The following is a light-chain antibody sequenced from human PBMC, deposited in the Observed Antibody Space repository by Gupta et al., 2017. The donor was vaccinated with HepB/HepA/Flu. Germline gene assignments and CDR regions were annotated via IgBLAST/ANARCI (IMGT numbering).Light chain of an antibody. Sequence: DIQMTPSPSSLSASVGDRVTITCRASQSISSYLNWYQQKPGKAPKLLIYAASSFQSAVPSRFSGSGSGRDFTLTIIRMLPEDFATYYCQLRDSTPQPFGHGTKLDIK. CDR2: AAS. CDR1: QSISSY. V-gene: IGKV1-39*01. CDR3: QLRDSTPQP. J-gene: IGKJ3*01.